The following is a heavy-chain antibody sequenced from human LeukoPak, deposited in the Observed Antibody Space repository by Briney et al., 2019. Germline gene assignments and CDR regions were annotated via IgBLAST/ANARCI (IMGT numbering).Heavy chain of an antibody. Sequence: GGSLRLSCVASGFSFNTYAIHWVRQAPGKGPEWVANIRRDGSETHYVDSVMGRFTISRDNAKNSLYLQMNSLRAEDTAVYYCARDDTHYGSSGSFYDAFDIWGQGTMVTVSS. V-gene: IGHV3-7*01. CDR2: IRRDGSET. J-gene: IGHJ3*02. D-gene: IGHD3-22*01. CDR3: ARDDTHYGSSGSFYDAFDI. CDR1: GFSFNTYA.